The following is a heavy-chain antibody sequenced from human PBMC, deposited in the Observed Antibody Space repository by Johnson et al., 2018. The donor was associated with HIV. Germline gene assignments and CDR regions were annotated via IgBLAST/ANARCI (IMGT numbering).Heavy chain of an antibody. CDR2: ISYDGSNK. V-gene: IGHV3-30*18. CDR3: AKARGSSGYYDAFDI. D-gene: IGHD3-22*01. CDR1: GFTISSYG. Sequence: QVQLVESGGGVVQPGGSLRLSCAASGFTISSYGMYWVRQVPGKGLECVAVISYDGSNKYYADSVKGRFTISRDNSKNTLYLQMNSLRAEDTALYHCAKARGSSGYYDAFDIWGQGTMVTVSS. J-gene: IGHJ3*02.